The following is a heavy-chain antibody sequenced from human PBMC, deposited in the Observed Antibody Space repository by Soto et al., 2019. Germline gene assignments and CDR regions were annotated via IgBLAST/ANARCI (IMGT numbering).Heavy chain of an antibody. CDR1: GGSFSGYY. D-gene: IGHD5-18*01. J-gene: IGHJ4*02. Sequence: SETLSLTCAVYGGSFSGYYWSWIRQPPGKGLEWIGEINHSGSTNYNPSLKSRVTISVDTSKNQFSLKLSSVTAADTAVYYCARGERGAMEYWGQGTLVTVSS. CDR2: INHSGST. CDR3: ARGERGAMEY. V-gene: IGHV4-34*01.